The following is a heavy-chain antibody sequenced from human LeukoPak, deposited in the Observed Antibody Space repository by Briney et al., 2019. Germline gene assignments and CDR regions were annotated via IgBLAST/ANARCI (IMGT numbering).Heavy chain of an antibody. V-gene: IGHV1-46*01. CDR2: INPSGGST. Sequence: ASVKVSCKASGYTFTSYYMHWVRQAPGQGLEWMGIINPSGGSTSYAQKFQGRVTMTRDMSTSTVYMELSSLRSEDTAVYYCARAFYYGSGSYLEGSVPDYWGQGTLVTVSS. J-gene: IGHJ4*02. CDR1: GYTFTSYY. D-gene: IGHD3-10*01. CDR3: ARAFYYGSGSYLEGSVPDY.